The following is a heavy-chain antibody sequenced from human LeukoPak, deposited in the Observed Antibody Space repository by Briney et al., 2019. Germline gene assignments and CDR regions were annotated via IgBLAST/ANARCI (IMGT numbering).Heavy chain of an antibody. J-gene: IGHJ4*02. CDR2: IYSGGST. V-gene: IGHV3-66*02. CDR1: GFTVSSNY. CDR3: AREYSNHFDY. Sequence: GGSLRLSCAASGFTVSSNYMSWVRQAPGKGLEWVSVIYSGGSTYYADSVKGRLTISRDNSKNTLYLQMSSLRPEDTALYYCAREYSNHFDYWGQGTLVTVSS. D-gene: IGHD4-4*01.